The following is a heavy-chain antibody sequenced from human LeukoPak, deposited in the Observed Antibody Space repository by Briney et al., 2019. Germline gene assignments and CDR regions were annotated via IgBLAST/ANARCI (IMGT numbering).Heavy chain of an antibody. CDR2: ISSSSSYI. Sequence: GGSLRLSCAASGFTFSSYSMNWVRQAPGKGLEWVSSISSSSSYIYYADSVKGRFTISRDNAKNTLYLQMNSLRAEDTAVYYCARELVVAFDIWGQGTMVTVSS. CDR1: GFTFSSYS. V-gene: IGHV3-21*01. CDR3: ARELVVAFDI. J-gene: IGHJ3*02.